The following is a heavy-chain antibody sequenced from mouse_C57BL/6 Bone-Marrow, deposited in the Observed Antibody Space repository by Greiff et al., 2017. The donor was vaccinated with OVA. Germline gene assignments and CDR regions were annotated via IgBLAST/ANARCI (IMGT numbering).Heavy chain of an antibody. V-gene: IGHV1-81*01. CDR1: GYTFTSYG. CDR2: IYPRSGNT. CDR3: ARRYYGSSYSFAY. Sequence: VQLVESGAELARPGASVKLSCKASGYTFTSYGISWVKQRTGQGLEWIGEIYPRSGNTYYNEKFKGKATLTADKSSSTAYTELRSLTSEDSAVYFCARRYYGSSYSFAYWGQGTLVTVSA. D-gene: IGHD1-1*01. J-gene: IGHJ3*01.